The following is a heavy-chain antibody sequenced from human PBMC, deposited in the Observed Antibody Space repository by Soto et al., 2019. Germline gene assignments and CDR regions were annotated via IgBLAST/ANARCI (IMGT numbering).Heavy chain of an antibody. Sequence: QVQLVQSGAEVKKPGSSVKVSCKASGGTFSSYAISWVRQAPGQGLEWMGGIIPIFGTANYAQKFQGRVTITSDESTSTAYMELSSLRSEDTAGYYCAGYYDSSGYFPRYFQHWGQGTLVTVSS. CDR1: GGTFSSYA. J-gene: IGHJ1*01. CDR2: IIPIFGTA. CDR3: AGYYDSSGYFPRYFQH. D-gene: IGHD3-22*01. V-gene: IGHV1-69*05.